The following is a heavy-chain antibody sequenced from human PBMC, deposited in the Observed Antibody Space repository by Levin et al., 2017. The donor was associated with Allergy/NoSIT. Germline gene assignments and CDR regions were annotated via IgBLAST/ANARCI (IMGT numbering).Heavy chain of an antibody. D-gene: IGHD2-2*01. Sequence: GESLKISCIASGFTFSYYDMHWVRQRTGEGLEWVSAFHTAGDSHYAGSVEGRFTVSRGDAQISLYLQMNSLRAGDTAVSYCARGACGSASCYRRFDGLDIWGQGTMVTVSS. CDR3: ARGACGSASCYRRFDGLDI. V-gene: IGHV3-13*01. J-gene: IGHJ3*02. CDR1: GFTFSYYD. CDR2: FHTAGDS.